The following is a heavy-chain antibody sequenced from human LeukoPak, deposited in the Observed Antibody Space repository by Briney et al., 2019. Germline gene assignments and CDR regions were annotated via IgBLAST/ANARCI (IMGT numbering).Heavy chain of an antibody. V-gene: IGHV3-23*01. CDR2: ISDSGGST. Sequence: GGSLRLSCAASGFTFSSYAMSWVRQAPGKGLEWVSVISDSGGSTYYADSVKGRFTISRDNSKNTLYLQMKSLRAEDTAVYYCAKGRKGYDDSSAYWNYWGQGTLVTVSS. CDR3: AKGRKGYDDSSAYWNY. J-gene: IGHJ4*02. CDR1: GFTFSSYA. D-gene: IGHD3-22*01.